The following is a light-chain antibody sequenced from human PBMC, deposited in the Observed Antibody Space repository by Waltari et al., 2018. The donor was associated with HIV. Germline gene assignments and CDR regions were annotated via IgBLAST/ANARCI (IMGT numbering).Light chain of an antibody. Sequence: QSALTQPPSASGSRGQSVTISCTGTSSDVGAYNYVSWYQQYPGMAPKLIIYEVNKRPSGFPGRVSGSKSGNTASLTVSGLQAEDEADFYCSSYAGSAVVFGGGTKLTVL. CDR2: EVN. J-gene: IGLJ2*01. CDR3: SSYAGSAVV. V-gene: IGLV2-8*01. CDR1: SSDVGAYNY.